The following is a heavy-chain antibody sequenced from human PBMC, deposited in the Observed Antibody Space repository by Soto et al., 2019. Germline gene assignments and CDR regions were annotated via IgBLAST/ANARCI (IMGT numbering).Heavy chain of an antibody. V-gene: IGHV3-23*01. CDR2: ISGSGGST. CDR3: ARDLSYYYYYMDV. Sequence: EVQLLESGGGLVQPGGSLRLSCAASGFTFSSYALSWVRQAPGKGLEWVSAISGSGGSTYYADSVKGRFTIARDNSKNTLYLQMNSLRAEDTAVYYCARDLSYYYYYMDVWGKGITDTVSS. CDR1: GFTFSSYA. J-gene: IGHJ6*03.